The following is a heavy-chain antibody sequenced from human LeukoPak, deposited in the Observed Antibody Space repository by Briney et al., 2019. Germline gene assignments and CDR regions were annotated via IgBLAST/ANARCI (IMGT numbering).Heavy chain of an antibody. CDR3: ARYYSGSGSFDY. CDR2: IKQDGSEK. Sequence: GGSLRLSCAASGFTFSSYWMSWVRQAPGKGLEWVANIKQDGSEKYYVDSVKGRFILSRDNAKNSLYLQMNSLRAEDTALYYCARYYSGSGSFDYWGQGTLVTVYS. D-gene: IGHD3-10*01. CDR1: GFTFSSYW. J-gene: IGHJ4*02. V-gene: IGHV3-7*01.